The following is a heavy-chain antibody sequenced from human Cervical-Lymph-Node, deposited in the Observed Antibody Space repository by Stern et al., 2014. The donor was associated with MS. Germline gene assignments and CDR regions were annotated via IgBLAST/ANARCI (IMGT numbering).Heavy chain of an antibody. D-gene: IGHD4/OR15-4a*01. J-gene: IGHJ3*02. CDR1: GLNFTNYY. CDR3: AGNNKVLKNAFDI. Sequence: VKLVESGDEVKKPGASVQGSCKEPGLNFTNYYIHWVRQAPGQGLEWKGIITPLCGLTRTAHNFQCRVSLTRDAPTITFSMELSSLTSEYTAVYYCAGNNKVLKNAFDIWGQGTLVTVS. V-gene: IGHV1-46*01. CDR2: ITPLCGLT.